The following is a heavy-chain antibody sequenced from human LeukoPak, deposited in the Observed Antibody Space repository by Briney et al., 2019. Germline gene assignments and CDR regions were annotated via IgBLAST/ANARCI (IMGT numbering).Heavy chain of an antibody. V-gene: IGHV1-46*01. CDR1: RYTFTSYY. CDR2: INPSGGST. CDR3: ARDPRGGTNGDKPVGYFDL. Sequence: ASVKVSCKASRYTFTSYYMHWVRQAPGQGLEWMGIINPSGGSTSYAQKFQGRVTMTRDTSTSTVYMELSSLRSEDTAVYYCARDPRGGTNGDKPVGYFDLWGRGTLVTVSS. D-gene: IGHD4-17*01. J-gene: IGHJ2*01.